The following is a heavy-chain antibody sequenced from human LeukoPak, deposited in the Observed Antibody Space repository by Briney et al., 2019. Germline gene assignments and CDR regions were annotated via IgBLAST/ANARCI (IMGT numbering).Heavy chain of an antibody. CDR2: IYHSGGT. Sequence: SETLSLTCTVSINSISSGYYWGWIRQPPGKGLEWIGSIYHSGGTYYNPSLKSRVTISVDTSKNQFSLRLSTVTAADTAVYYCASAGVATWQYWGQGTLVTVSS. J-gene: IGHJ4*02. CDR3: ASAGVATWQY. V-gene: IGHV4-38-2*02. D-gene: IGHD5-12*01. CDR1: INSISSGYY.